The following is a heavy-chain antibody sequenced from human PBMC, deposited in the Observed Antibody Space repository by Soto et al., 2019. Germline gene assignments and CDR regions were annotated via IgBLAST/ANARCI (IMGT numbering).Heavy chain of an antibody. CDR1: GVSISSHDW. CDR3: ATKGRSTFY. CDR2: SHQSGDT. D-gene: IGHD6-13*01. J-gene: IGHJ4*02. V-gene: IGHV4-4*02. Sequence: QVQLQESGPGLVKPSGTLSLTCAVSGVSISSHDWWTWVRQPPGKGLEWIGESHQSGDTNYNSSLESRVTISVDKSKNQFSLKLSPVPVADTAVYYCATKGRSTFYWGQGTLVTVSS.